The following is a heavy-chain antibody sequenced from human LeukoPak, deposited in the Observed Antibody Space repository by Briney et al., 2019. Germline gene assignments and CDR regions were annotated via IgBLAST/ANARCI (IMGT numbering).Heavy chain of an antibody. CDR3: ARVYGSEPNWFDP. Sequence: ASVKVSCKASGYTFTGYYMHWVRQAPGQGLEWMGWINPNSGGTNYAQKFQGRVTMTRDTSISTAYMELSRLRSDDTAVYYCARVYGSEPNWFDPWGQGTLVTVSS. CDR2: INPNSGGT. D-gene: IGHD3-10*01. J-gene: IGHJ5*02. CDR1: GYTFTGYY. V-gene: IGHV1-2*02.